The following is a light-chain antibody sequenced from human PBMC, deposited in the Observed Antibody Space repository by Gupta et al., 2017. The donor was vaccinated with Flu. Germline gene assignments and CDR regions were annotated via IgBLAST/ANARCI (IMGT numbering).Light chain of an antibody. V-gene: IGKV1-33*01. J-gene: IGKJ3*01. CDR3: QQYDNLLS. CDR1: QDISNY. Sequence: DIQMTQSPSSLSASVGDRVTITCQASQDISNYLNWYQQKPGKAPKLLIYDASNLETGVPSRFSGSGSVTDFTFTISRLQPEDIATYYCQQYDNLLSFGPGTKVDIK. CDR2: DAS.